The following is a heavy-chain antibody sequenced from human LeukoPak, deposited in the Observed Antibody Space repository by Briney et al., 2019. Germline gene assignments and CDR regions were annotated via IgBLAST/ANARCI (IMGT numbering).Heavy chain of an antibody. CDR2: INHSGST. V-gene: IGHV4-34*01. J-gene: IGHJ6*02. CDR3: ARVNYYRSGSYYLYYYYYGMDV. D-gene: IGHD3-10*01. Sequence: SETLSLTCAICNGSISSGEYYWSWIRQPPGQGLEWIGEINHSGSTNYNPSLNSRVTISVDTSKNQFSLKLSSVTAADTAVYYCARVNYYRSGSYYLYYYYYGMDVWGQGTTVTVSS. CDR1: NGSISSGEYY.